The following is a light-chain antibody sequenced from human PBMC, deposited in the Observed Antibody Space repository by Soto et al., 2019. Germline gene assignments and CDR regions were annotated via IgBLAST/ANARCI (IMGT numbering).Light chain of an antibody. CDR3: SSYTSSSTPYV. CDR2: DVS. V-gene: IGLV2-14*01. J-gene: IGLJ1*01. CDR1: SSDIGVYNY. Sequence: QSALTQPASVSGSPGQSITVSCTGTSSDIGVYNYVSWYQQHPGKAPKLMIYDVSNRPSGVSNRFSGSKSGNTASLTISGLQAEDEAYYCCSSYTSSSTPYVFGTGTKLTVL.